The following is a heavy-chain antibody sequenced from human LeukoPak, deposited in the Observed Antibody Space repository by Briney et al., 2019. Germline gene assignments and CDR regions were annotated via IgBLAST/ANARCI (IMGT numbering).Heavy chain of an antibody. CDR3: ARVVGQVTMIVVGAFDI. J-gene: IGHJ3*02. V-gene: IGHV3-7*01. CDR2: IKQDGSEK. CDR1: GFTFSSYW. D-gene: IGHD3-22*01. Sequence: PGGSLRLSCAASGFTFSSYWMSWVRQAPGKGLEWVANIKQDGSEKYYVDSVKGRFTISRDNAKNSLYLQMNSLRAEDTAVYYCARVVGQVTMIVVGAFDIWGQGTMVTVSS.